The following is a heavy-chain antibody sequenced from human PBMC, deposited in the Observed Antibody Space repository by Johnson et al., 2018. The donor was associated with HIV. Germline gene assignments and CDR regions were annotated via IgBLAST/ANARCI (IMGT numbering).Heavy chain of an antibody. CDR2: ISYDGSNK. Sequence: QVQLVESGGGVVQPGRSLRLSCAASGFTFSSYGMHWVRQAPGKGLEWVAVISYDGSNKYYADSVKGRFTISRDNSKNTLYLPMGGLRAEDMAVYYCARARITMLGVVLGADAFDIWGQGTMVTVSS. J-gene: IGHJ3*02. CDR1: GFTFSSYG. CDR3: ARARITMLGVVLGADAFDI. D-gene: IGHD3-3*01. V-gene: IGHV3-30*03.